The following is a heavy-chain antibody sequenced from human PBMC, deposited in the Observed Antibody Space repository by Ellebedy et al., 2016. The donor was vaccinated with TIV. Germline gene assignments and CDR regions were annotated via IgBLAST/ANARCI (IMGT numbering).Heavy chain of an antibody. CDR1: GFSFRSYW. CDR3: ARRGSYGDYAVQIKPWFDF. Sequence: GESLKISCLASGFSFRSYWMSWVRQAPGKGLEWVANLSQEGHEKFYVASVKGRFTISRDDAKSSLYLQMNDLRVEDTAVYYCARRGSYGDYAVQIKPWFDFWGQGTLVTVSP. J-gene: IGHJ4*02. CDR2: LSQEGHEK. V-gene: IGHV3-7*01. D-gene: IGHD4-17*01.